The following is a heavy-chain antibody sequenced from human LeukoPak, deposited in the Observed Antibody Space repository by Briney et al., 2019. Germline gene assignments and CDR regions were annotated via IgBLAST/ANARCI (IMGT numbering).Heavy chain of an antibody. CDR1: GYTFTGYY. CDR2: INPNSGGT. V-gene: IGHV1-2*02. Sequence: ASVKVSCKASGYTFTGYYMHWVRQAPGQGLEWMGWINPNSGGTNYAQKFQGRVTMTRDTSISTAYMELSRLRSDDTAVYYCARGLIAAAGRINWFDPWGQGTLVTVSS. J-gene: IGHJ5*02. D-gene: IGHD6-13*01. CDR3: ARGLIAAAGRINWFDP.